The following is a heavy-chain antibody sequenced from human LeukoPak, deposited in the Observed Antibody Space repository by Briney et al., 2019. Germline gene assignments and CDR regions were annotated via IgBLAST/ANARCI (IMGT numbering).Heavy chain of an antibody. D-gene: IGHD3-10*01. J-gene: IGHJ5*01. V-gene: IGHV3-74*01. Sequence: PGGSLRLSCAPSGVTFSGHSMHWVRQAPGKGLVWVSGISRDGTITNYADAVKGRFTISRDNAKNTVSLQMNSLRVEDTAVYSCARGWYGPDSCGQGTLVTVSS. CDR2: ISRDGTIT. CDR3: ARGWYGPDS. CDR1: GVTFSGHS.